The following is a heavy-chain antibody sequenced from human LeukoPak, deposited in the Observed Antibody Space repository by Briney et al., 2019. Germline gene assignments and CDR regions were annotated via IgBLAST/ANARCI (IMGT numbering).Heavy chain of an antibody. D-gene: IGHD6-19*01. CDR3: AKGGSIAVAGPIGY. V-gene: IGHV3-23*01. Sequence: GGSLRLSCAASGFTFSSYAMSWVRQAPGKGLEWVSAISGSGGSTYYADSVKGRFTISRDNSKNTLYLQKNSLRAEDTAVNYCAKGGSIAVAGPIGYWGQGTLVTVSS. J-gene: IGHJ4*02. CDR1: GFTFSSYA. CDR2: ISGSGGST.